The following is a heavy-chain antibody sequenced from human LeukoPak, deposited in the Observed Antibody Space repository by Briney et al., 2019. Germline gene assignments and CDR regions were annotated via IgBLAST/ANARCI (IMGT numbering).Heavy chain of an antibody. J-gene: IGHJ3*02. CDR3: ARKAHDGSGWYRAAFDI. D-gene: IGHD6-19*01. CDR1: GYTFTSYD. CDR2: IIPIFGTA. V-gene: IGHV1-69*13. Sequence: ASVKVSCKASGYTFTSYDINWVRQATGQGLEWMGGIIPIFGTANYAQKFQGRVTITADESTSTAYMELSSLRSEDTAVYYCARKAHDGSGWYRAAFDIWGQGTMVTVSS.